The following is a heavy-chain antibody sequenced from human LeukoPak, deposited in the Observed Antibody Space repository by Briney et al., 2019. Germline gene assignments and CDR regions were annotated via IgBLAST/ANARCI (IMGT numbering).Heavy chain of an antibody. J-gene: IGHJ4*02. CDR3: ATYYEILTAYTFDY. CDR1: GGSFSGYY. Sequence: PSETLSLTCAVYGGSFSGYYWSSIRQPPGKGLEWIGEINHSGSTNYNSSLKSRVTISIDTSKNQFSLKLSSVTAADTAVYYCATYYEILTAYTFDYWGQGALVTVSS. CDR2: INHSGST. V-gene: IGHV4-34*01. D-gene: IGHD3-9*01.